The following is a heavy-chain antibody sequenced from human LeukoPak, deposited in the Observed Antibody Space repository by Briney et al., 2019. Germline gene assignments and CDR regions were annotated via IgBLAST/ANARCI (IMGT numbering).Heavy chain of an antibody. J-gene: IGHJ4*02. Sequence: ASVRLSCTASVYTVISYNINWLRQAGGQRHEWRGWVNPRSGEAGYLKKLQGRLTITRDSAIDTAYMDLRGLNSEDTAVYYCARGVPLGYCTYGVCYPPYYFYYWGQGTLVTASS. CDR1: VYTVISYN. CDR3: ARGVPLGYCTYGVCYPPYYFYY. D-gene: IGHD2-8*01. CDR2: VNPRSGEA. V-gene: IGHV1-8*03.